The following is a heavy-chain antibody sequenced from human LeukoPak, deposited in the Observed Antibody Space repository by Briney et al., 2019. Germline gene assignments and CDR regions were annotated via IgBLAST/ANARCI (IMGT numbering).Heavy chain of an antibody. CDR1: GFTFSNYA. CDR3: AKGGIERFGLVPYGFDT. Sequence: GGSLRLSYATSGFTFSNYAMGWVRQAPGKGLEWVSGIGGSGISTFYADSVKGRFTISRDISKNTLSLQMNTLRAEDTAIYYCAKGGIERFGLVPYGFDTWGQGTLVSVSS. CDR2: IGGSGIST. V-gene: IGHV3-23*01. J-gene: IGHJ5*02. D-gene: IGHD3/OR15-3a*01.